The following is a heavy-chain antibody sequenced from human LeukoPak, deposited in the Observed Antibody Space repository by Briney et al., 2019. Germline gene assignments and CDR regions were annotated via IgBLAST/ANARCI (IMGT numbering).Heavy chain of an antibody. CDR2: ISSSSSYI. CDR3: AREPTGFWYFDL. V-gene: IGHV3-21*01. CDR1: GFTFSIYN. Sequence: KPGGSLRLSCAASGFTFSIYNMNWVRQAPGKGLEWVSSISSSSSYIYYADSVKGRFTISRDNAKNSLYLQMNSLRAEDTAVYYCAREPTGFWYFDLWGRGTLVTVSS. J-gene: IGHJ2*01.